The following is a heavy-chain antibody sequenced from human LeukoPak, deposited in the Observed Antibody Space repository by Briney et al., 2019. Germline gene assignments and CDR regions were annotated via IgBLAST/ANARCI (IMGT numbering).Heavy chain of an antibody. J-gene: IGHJ3*02. V-gene: IGHV6-1*01. CDR1: GDSVSSNSAA. CDR3: ARAHPQRGLFRHDAFDI. D-gene: IGHD3-10*01. CDR2: TYYRSKWYN. Sequence: SQTLSLTCAISGDSVSSNSAAWNWIRQSPSRGLEWLGRTYYRSKWYNDYAVSVKSRITINPDRSKNQFSLKLSSVTAADTAVYYCARAHPQRGLFRHDAFDIWGQGTMVTVSS.